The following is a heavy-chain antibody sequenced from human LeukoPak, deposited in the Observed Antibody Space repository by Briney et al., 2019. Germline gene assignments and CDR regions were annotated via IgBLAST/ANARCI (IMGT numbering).Heavy chain of an antibody. Sequence: ASVKVSCKASGYTFTGYYMHWVRQAPGQGLEWMGWINPNSGGTNYAQKFQGRVTMARDTSISTAYMELSSLRSEDTAVYYCARGPPSYDFWSGSYDQYFQHWGQGTLVTVSS. V-gene: IGHV1-2*02. CDR1: GYTFTGYY. CDR2: INPNSGGT. D-gene: IGHD3-3*01. CDR3: ARGPPSYDFWSGSYDQYFQH. J-gene: IGHJ1*01.